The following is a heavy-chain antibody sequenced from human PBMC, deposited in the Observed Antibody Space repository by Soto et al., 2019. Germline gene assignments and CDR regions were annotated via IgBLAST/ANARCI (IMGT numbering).Heavy chain of an antibody. CDR3: ARAESGWRKDAFDI. J-gene: IGHJ3*02. D-gene: IGHD6-19*01. V-gene: IGHV3-30-3*01. Sequence: QLQLVESGGGVVQPGRSLRLSYAASGFTFSSYAMHWVRQAPGKGLEWVAVISFDGINKYYADSVKGRFTISRDNSKNTLYLQMNSLRAEDTAVYYCARAESGWRKDAFDIWGQGTMVTVSS. CDR1: GFTFSSYA. CDR2: ISFDGINK.